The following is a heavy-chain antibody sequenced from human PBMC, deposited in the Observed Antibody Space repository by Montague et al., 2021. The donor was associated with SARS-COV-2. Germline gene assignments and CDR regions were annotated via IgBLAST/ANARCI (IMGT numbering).Heavy chain of an antibody. J-gene: IGHJ4*02. CDR2: LSSSGST. CDR3: ARPGSVSGWFYFDD. Sequence: SETLSLTCIVSGESIDSNTYYWGWIRQSPGKGLEWIGSLSSSGSTHYNPSLRSRVTISMDTSKNHSSLKVNSVTATDTAVYFCARPGSVSGWFYFDDWGQGTLVSVSS. CDR1: GESIDSNTYY. V-gene: IGHV4-39*02. D-gene: IGHD6-19*01.